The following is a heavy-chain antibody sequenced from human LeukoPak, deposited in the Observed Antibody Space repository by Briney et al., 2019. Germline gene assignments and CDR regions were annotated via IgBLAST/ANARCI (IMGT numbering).Heavy chain of an antibody. V-gene: IGHV4-59*11. D-gene: IGHD2-15*01. CDR1: GGSISSHY. J-gene: IGHJ5*02. CDR2: IYYSGST. Sequence: SSETLSLACTVSGGSISSHYWSWIRQPPGKGLEWIGYIYYSGSTNYNPSLKSRVTISVDTSKNQFSLKLSSVTAADTAVYYCARVAPRWWFDPWGQGTLVTVSS. CDR3: ARVAPRWWFDP.